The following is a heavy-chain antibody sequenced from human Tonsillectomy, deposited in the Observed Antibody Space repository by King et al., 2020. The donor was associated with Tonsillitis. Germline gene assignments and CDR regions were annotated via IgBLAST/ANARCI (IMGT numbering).Heavy chain of an antibody. CDR1: GFTFSTYT. Sequence: QLVQSGGGLVKPGGSLRLSCAASGFTFSTYTMNWVRQAPGKGLEWVSSISSSSEYIYYADPVKGRFTLSRDNAKKSLDLQMNSLRAEDTAVYYCWTTGVFDIWGQGTMVTVSS. D-gene: IGHD1-1*01. CDR3: WTTGVFDI. J-gene: IGHJ3*02. CDR2: ISSSSEYI. V-gene: IGHV3-21*01.